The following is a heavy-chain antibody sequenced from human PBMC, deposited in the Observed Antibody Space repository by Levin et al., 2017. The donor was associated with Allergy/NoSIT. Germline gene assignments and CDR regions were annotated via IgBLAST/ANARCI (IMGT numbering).Heavy chain of an antibody. Sequence: PSETLSLTCTVSGGSISSSSYYWGWIRQPPGKGLEWIGSIYYSGSTYYSPSLKSRVTISVDTSKNQFSLKLSSVTAADTAVYYCATTAAGNFDYWGRGTLVTVSS. V-gene: IGHV4-39*01. CDR2: IYYSGST. D-gene: IGHD6-13*01. CDR1: GGSISSSSYY. J-gene: IGHJ4*02. CDR3: ATTAAGNFDY.